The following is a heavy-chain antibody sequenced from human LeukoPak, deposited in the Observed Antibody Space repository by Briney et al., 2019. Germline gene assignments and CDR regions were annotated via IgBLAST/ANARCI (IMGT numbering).Heavy chain of an antibody. CDR2: VRQDGSDK. D-gene: IGHD3-22*01. CDR3: ARDLSGIGYFDK. V-gene: IGHV3-7*01. J-gene: IGHJ4*02. CDR1: GFTFSSYW. Sequence: PGGSLRLSCAASGFTFSSYWMSWVRQAPGKGLEWVANVRQDGSDKYYVDSVEGRFTISRDNGKNSLFLQMNSLRAEDTAVYYCARDLSGIGYFDKWGQGTLVTVSS.